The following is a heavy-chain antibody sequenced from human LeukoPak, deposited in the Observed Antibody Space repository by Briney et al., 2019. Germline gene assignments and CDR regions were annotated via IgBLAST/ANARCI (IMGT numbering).Heavy chain of an antibody. Sequence: SETLSLTCTVSGGSISSSSYYWGWIRQPPGKGLEWIGSIYYSGSTYYNPSLKSRVTISVDTSKNQFSLKLSSVTAADTAVYYCAREVRFLDGGKTCPFDYWGQGTLVTVSS. J-gene: IGHJ4*02. CDR1: GGSISSSSYY. CDR3: AREVRFLDGGKTCPFDY. CDR2: IYYSGST. V-gene: IGHV4-39*07. D-gene: IGHD3-3*01.